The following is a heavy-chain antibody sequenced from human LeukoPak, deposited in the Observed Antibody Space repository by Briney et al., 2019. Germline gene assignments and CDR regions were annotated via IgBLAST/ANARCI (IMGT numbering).Heavy chain of an antibody. CDR2: IYYSGST. CDR3: ARRRYYYDSSGYYYPAYDY. J-gene: IGHJ4*02. D-gene: IGHD3-22*01. CDR1: GGSISSYY. Sequence: SETLSLTCTVSGGSISSYYWSWIRQPPGKGLEWIGYIYYSGSTNYNPSLKSRVTISVDTSKNQFSLKLSSVTAADTAVYYCARRRYYYDSSGYYYPAYDYWGQGTLVTVSS. V-gene: IGHV4-59*08.